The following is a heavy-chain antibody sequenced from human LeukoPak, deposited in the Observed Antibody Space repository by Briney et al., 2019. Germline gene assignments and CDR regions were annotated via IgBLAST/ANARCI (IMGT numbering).Heavy chain of an antibody. CDR2: IYYSGST. Sequence: SETLSLTCTVSGGSISSYYWSWIRQPPGKGLEWIGYIYYSGSTNYNPSLKSRVTISVDTSKNQFSLKLSSVTAADTAVYYYARHAKRLLWFGELFYGMDVWGQGTTVTVSS. V-gene: IGHV4-59*08. D-gene: IGHD3-10*01. J-gene: IGHJ6*02. CDR1: GGSISSYY. CDR3: ARHAKRLLWFGELFYGMDV.